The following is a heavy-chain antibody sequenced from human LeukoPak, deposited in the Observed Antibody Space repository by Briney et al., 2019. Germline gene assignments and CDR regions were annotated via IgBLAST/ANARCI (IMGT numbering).Heavy chain of an antibody. J-gene: IGHJ6*02. Sequence: GGSLRLSCAASGFPFSRYGMSWVRQAPGKGLEWVSGISDSGERTYNAHAVKGRFTISRDNAKNTLYLQMNSLRADDTAVYYCAKDRTFYYYHGMDVWGQGTTVTVSS. V-gene: IGHV3-23*01. CDR3: AKDRTFYYYHGMDV. CDR1: GFPFSRYG. CDR2: ISDSGERT.